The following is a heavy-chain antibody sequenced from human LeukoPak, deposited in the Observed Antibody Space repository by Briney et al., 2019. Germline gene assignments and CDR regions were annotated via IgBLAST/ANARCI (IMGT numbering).Heavy chain of an antibody. CDR3: ARDSYYYDSSGYYGPVYFDY. V-gene: IGHV4-30-2*01. CDR1: GGSISSGGYS. J-gene: IGHJ4*02. D-gene: IGHD3-22*01. Sequence: SETLSLTCAVSGGSISSGGYSWSWIRQPPGKGLEWIGYIYHSGSTYYNPSLKSRVTISVDKSRNQFPLKLSSVTAADTAVYYCARDSYYYDSSGYYGPVYFDYWGQGTLVTVSS. CDR2: IYHSGST.